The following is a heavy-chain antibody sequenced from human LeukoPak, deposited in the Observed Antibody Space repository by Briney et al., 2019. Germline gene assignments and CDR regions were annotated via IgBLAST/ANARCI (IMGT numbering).Heavy chain of an antibody. CDR3: ARGGMTGGYSEDAFDI. CDR2: IYTSGNT. J-gene: IGHJ3*02. V-gene: IGHV4-61*02. Sequence: SETLSLTCTFSGGSTSSSNYYWNWIRQPAGKGLEWIGRIYTSGNTNYSPSLKSRVTISLDTSKNQLSLKLSSVTAADTAVYYCARGGMTGGYSEDAFDIWGQGTMVTVSS. D-gene: IGHD5-12*01. CDR1: GGSTSSSNYY.